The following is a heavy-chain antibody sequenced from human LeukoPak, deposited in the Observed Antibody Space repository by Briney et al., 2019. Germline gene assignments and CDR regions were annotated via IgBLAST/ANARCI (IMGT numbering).Heavy chain of an antibody. CDR1: GFTFSNYA. CDR2: ITSSGGST. J-gene: IGHJ3*02. D-gene: IGHD4-23*01. V-gene: IGHV3-64D*06. CDR3: VKVGSSATVVNAFEI. Sequence: GGSLRLSCSASGFTFSNYAMHWVRQAPGKGLKYVSAITSSGGSTYYTESVRGRFTVSRDNSKNTLYLQMSSLRPEDTAVYYCVKVGSSATVVNAFEIWGQGTMVTVCS.